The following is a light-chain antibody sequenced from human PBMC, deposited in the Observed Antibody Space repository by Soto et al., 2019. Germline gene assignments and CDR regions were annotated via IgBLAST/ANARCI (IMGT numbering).Light chain of an antibody. V-gene: IGLV1-51*01. CDR2: DDH. J-gene: IGLJ2*01. CDR3: GAWDSSLSALV. CDR1: SSNIGNNY. Sequence: QSVLTQPPSVSAAPGQKVTISCSGSSSNIGNNYVSWYQQFPGTSPKLLIYDDHKRPSAIPDRFSGSKSGTSATLGITGLQTGDEADYYCGAWDSSLSALVFGGGTKVTVL.